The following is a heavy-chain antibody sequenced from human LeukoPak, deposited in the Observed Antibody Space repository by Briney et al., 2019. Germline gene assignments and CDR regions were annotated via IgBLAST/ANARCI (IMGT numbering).Heavy chain of an antibody. D-gene: IGHD3-16*01. CDR2: ISSSSSTI. CDR3: ARDWAYAFDY. CDR1: GFIFSSYS. V-gene: IGHV3-48*01. Sequence: GGSLRLSCAASGFIFSSYSMNWVRQAPGKGLEWVSYISSSSSTIYYADSVKGRFTISRDNAKNSLYLQMSTLRGEDTAVYYCARDWAYAFDYWGQGTLVTVSS. J-gene: IGHJ4*02.